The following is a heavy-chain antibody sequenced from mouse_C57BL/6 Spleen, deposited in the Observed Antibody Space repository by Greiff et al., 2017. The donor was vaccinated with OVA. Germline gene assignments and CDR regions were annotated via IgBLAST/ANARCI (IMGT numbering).Heavy chain of an antibody. V-gene: IGHV5-16*01. Sequence: EVMLVESEGGLVQPGSSMKLSCTASGFTFSDYYMAWVRQVPEKGLEWVANINYDGSSTYYLDSLKSRFIISRDNAKNILYLQMSRLKSEDTATYYCARFDGYYFDGWGQGTTLTVSS. D-gene: IGHD2-3*01. CDR1: GFTFSDYY. J-gene: IGHJ2*01. CDR3: ARFDGYYFDG. CDR2: INYDGSST.